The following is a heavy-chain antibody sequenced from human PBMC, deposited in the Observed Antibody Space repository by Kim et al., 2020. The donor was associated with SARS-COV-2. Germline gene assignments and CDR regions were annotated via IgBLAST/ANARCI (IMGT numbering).Heavy chain of an antibody. D-gene: IGHD3-22*01. CDR1: GYTFTSYD. CDR3: ARVAGYYYDNSGYYFIDY. V-gene: IGHV1-3*01. J-gene: IGHJ4*02. CDR2: INAGNGNT. Sequence: ASVKVSCKASGYTFTSYDIHWVRQAPGQRLEWMGWINAGNGNTKYSQKFQGRVTITRDISASTAYMDLSSLRSEDTAVYYCARVAGYYYDNSGYYFIDYWGQGTLVTVSS.